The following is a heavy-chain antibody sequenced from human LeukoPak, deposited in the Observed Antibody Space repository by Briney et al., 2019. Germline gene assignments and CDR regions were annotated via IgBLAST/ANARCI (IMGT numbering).Heavy chain of an antibody. Sequence: SETLSLTCAVSGSSISNYYWSWIRQPPGKGLEWIGYIYYSGRTDYNPSLKSRVIIAVDPSKNQLSLKLSSVTAADTAVYYCARAPDIRWTTVTTYWYFDLWGRGTQVSVSS. D-gene: IGHD4-17*01. J-gene: IGHJ2*01. V-gene: IGHV4-59*01. CDR2: IYYSGRT. CDR3: ARAPDIRWTTVTTYWYFDL. CDR1: GSSISNYY.